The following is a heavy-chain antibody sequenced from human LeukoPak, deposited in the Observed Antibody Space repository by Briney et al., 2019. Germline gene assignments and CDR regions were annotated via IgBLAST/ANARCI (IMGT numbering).Heavy chain of an antibody. D-gene: IGHD2-8*02. J-gene: IGHJ4*02. CDR1: GGSISRSSYS. Sequence: PSETLSLTCTVSGGSISRSSYSWGWIRQPPGKGLEWIGNINYSGRTYYNPSLKSRVTISVDTSKNQFSLKLSSVTAADTAVYYCARDPQFSYDDTGTFDSWGQGTLVTVSS. V-gene: IGHV4-39*02. CDR2: INYSGRT. CDR3: ARDPQFSYDDTGTFDS.